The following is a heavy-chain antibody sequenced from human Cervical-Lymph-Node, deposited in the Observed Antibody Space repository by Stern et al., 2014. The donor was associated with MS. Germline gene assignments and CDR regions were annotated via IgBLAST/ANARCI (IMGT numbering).Heavy chain of an antibody. Sequence: EVQLVESGAEVKKPGEYLKISCKGSGYSFTRDWIGWVRQTPGKGLEWMGIIYLGDSETRYSPSFQGQVTISADKSISTAYLQWSSLKASDTAMYYCARLPDSGGWYGIWYFDLWGRGTLVTVSS. D-gene: IGHD6-19*01. V-gene: IGHV5-51*03. CDR3: ARLPDSGGWYGIWYFDL. CDR1: GYSFTRDW. J-gene: IGHJ2*01. CDR2: IYLGDSET.